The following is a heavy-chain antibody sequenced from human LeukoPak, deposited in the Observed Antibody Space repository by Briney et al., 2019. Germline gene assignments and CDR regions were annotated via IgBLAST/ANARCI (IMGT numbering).Heavy chain of an antibody. CDR1: GGTFSSYA. J-gene: IGHJ4*02. D-gene: IGHD3-22*01. CDR2: IIPILGIA. Sequence: ASVKVSCKASGGTFSSYAISWVRQAPGQGLEWMGRIIPILGIANYAQKFQGRVTITADKSTSTAYMELSSLRSEDTAVYYCARGYYYDSSGGSSFDYWGQGTLVTVSS. CDR3: ARGYYYDSSGGSSFDY. V-gene: IGHV1-69*04.